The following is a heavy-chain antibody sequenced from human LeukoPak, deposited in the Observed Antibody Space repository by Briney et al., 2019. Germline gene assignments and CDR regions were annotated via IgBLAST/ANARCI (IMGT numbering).Heavy chain of an antibody. D-gene: IGHD3-10*01. CDR1: GFTFSSYG. CDR2: IRYDGSNK. CDR3: AKDGQRRTGITMVRGVRVKPYYFDY. Sequence: PGGSLRLSCAASGFTFSSYGMHWVRQAPGKGLEWVAFIRYDGSNKYYADSVKGRFTISRDNSKNTLYLQMNSLRAEDTAVYYCAKDGQRRTGITMVRGVRVKPYYFDYWGQGTLVTVSS. V-gene: IGHV3-30*02. J-gene: IGHJ4*02.